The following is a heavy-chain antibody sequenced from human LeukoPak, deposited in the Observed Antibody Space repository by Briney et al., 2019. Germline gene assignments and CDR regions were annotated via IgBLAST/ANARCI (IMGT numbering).Heavy chain of an antibody. CDR2: IYHSGST. V-gene: IGHV4-38-2*01. D-gene: IGHD4-23*01. Sequence: PSETLSLTCAVSGYSTSSGYYWGWIRQPPGKGLEWIGSIYHSGSTYYNPSLKSRVTISVDTSKNQFSLKLSSVTAADTAVYYCARGARWSPLTYYFDYWGQGTLVTVSS. CDR1: GYSTSSGYY. CDR3: ARGARWSPLTYYFDY. J-gene: IGHJ4*02.